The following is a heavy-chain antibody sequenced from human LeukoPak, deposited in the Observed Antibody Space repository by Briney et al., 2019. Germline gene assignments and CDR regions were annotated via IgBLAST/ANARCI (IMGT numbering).Heavy chain of an antibody. CDR2: IKQDGSAK. CDR3: ARDIGGIFDS. CDR1: GFTFSTYW. D-gene: IGHD1-26*01. J-gene: IGHJ4*02. Sequence: GGSLRLSCAPSGFTFSTYWMSWVRQAPGKGLEWVANIKQDGSAKYYVDSVKGRFTISRDSSKNTLYLQMNSLRAEDTAVYYCARDIGGIFDSWGQGTLVTVSS. V-gene: IGHV3-7*05.